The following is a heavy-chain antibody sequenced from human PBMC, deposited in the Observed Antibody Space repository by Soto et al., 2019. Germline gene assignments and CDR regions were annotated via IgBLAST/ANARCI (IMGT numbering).Heavy chain of an antibody. CDR1: GFSFSTYG. D-gene: IGHD5-18*01. V-gene: IGHV1-18*04. CDR2: ITASNGNT. CDR3: ARGNSYGSYWYFDL. J-gene: IGHJ2*01. Sequence: QLVQSGAEVKNPGASVRVSCKASGFSFSTYGITWARQAPGQGLEWMGWITASNGNTHYAQDLQGRVTMTTDTSTSTAYMELWRLRSDDTAVYYCARGNSYGSYWYFDLWGRGTLVTVSS.